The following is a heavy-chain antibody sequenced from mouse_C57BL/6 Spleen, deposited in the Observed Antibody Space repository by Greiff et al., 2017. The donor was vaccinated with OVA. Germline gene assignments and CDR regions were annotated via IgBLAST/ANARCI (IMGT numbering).Heavy chain of an antibody. CDR1: GFSLSTSGMG. J-gene: IGHJ1*03. Sequence: QVTLKECGPGILQSSQTLSLTCSFSGFSLSTSGMGVSWIRQPSGKGLEWLAHIYWDDDKRYNPSLKSRLTISKDTSRNQVFLKITSVDTADTATYYCARREGNGYDVGYFDVWGTGTTVTVSS. V-gene: IGHV8-12*01. D-gene: IGHD2-2*01. CDR3: ARREGNGYDVGYFDV. CDR2: IYWDDDK.